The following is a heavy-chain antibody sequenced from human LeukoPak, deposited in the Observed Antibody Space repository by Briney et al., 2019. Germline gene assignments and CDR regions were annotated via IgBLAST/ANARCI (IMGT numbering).Heavy chain of an antibody. CDR2: INPNTGGT. J-gene: IGHJ5*02. CDR1: GYAFIDYY. Sequence: ASVKVSCKASGYAFIDYYMHWARQAPGQGLEWMGRINPNTGGTNFAQKFQGRVTMTRDTSASTAYMELCRLTSDDTAVYYCATSYCGGDCYTNFWFDPWGQGTLVTVSS. CDR3: ATSYCGGDCYTNFWFDP. D-gene: IGHD2-21*02. V-gene: IGHV1-2*06.